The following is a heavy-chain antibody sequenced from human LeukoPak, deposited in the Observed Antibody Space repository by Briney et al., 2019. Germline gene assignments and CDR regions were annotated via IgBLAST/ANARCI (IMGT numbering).Heavy chain of an antibody. J-gene: IGHJ4*02. CDR2: INPIFGTA. V-gene: IGHV1-69*13. CDR1: GGTFSTYA. CDR3: ARESDYGVGTFDY. Sequence: ASVKVSCKASGGTFSTYAINWVRQAPGQGLEWMGGINPIFGTANYAQKFQGRVTITADESTSTAYMELSRLRSEDTAVYYCARESDYGVGTFDYWGQGTLVTVSS. D-gene: IGHD4-17*01.